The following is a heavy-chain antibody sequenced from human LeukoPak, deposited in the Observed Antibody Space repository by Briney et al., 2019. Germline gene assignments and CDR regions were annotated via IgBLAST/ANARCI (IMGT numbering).Heavy chain of an antibody. CDR3: AKTRRVNFRPHDSFDI. V-gene: IGHV1-2*02. Sequence: ASVKVSCKASGYTFTGHYIHWVRQAPGQGLEWMGWINPNSGATHYAQNFKGRVTVTRDTSITTAYMEVSSLRSDDTAVYYCAKTRRVNFRPHDSFDIWGQGTMVTVSS. CDR1: GYTFTGHY. CDR2: INPNSGAT. D-gene: IGHD1-7*01. J-gene: IGHJ3*02.